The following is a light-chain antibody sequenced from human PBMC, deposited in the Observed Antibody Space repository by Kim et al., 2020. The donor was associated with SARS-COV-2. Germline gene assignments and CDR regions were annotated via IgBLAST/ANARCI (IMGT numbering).Light chain of an antibody. CDR1: KTGSKS. Sequence: SYELTQPPSVSVAPGKTATITCWGNKTGSKSDNWYQQQPLQAPVLVIHYDSDHQPGTPERFPGSDSGYRATLSISSVEAGDEADSYCLVWECSSDHVV. V-gene: IGLV3-21*01. CDR3: LVWECSSDHVV. J-gene: IGLJ2*01. CDR2: YDS.